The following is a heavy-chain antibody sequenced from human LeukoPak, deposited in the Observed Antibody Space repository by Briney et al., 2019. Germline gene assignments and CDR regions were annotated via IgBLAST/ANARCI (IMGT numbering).Heavy chain of an antibody. CDR3: ARESGSIFGVVYAFDI. Sequence: PSETLSLTCTVSGGSISSYYWSWIRQPPGTGLEWIGYIYYSGSTNYNPSLKSRVTISVDTSKNQFSLKLSSVTAADTAVYYCARESGSIFGVVYAFDIWGQGTMVTVSS. V-gene: IGHV4-59*01. D-gene: IGHD3-3*01. CDR2: IYYSGST. J-gene: IGHJ3*02. CDR1: GGSISSYY.